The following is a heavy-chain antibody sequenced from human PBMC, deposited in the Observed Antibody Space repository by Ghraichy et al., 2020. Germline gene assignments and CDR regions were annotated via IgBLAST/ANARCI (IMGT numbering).Heavy chain of an antibody. CDR3: ARGAPNWYFDL. Sequence: SETLSLTCTVSGGSVNSTSYFWGWIRLPPGRGLEWIGNIFYSGSPYLTPSLKSRVTFSVATSKNQLSLQLRSVTAADTAIYYCARGAPNWYFDLWGRGTLVTVSS. V-gene: IGHV4-39*07. CDR1: GGSVNSTSYF. CDR2: IFYSGSP. J-gene: IGHJ2*01.